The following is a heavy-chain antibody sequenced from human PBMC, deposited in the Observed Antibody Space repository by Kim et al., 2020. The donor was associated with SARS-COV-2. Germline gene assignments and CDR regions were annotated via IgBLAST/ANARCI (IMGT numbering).Heavy chain of an antibody. J-gene: IGHJ4*02. V-gene: IGHV4-34*01. CDR3: ARRDRYYGSGSYFGY. CDR1: GGSFSGYY. CDR2: INHSGST. D-gene: IGHD3-10*01. Sequence: SETLSLTCAVYGGSFSGYYWSWIRQPPGKGLEWIGEINHSGSTNYNPSLKSRVTISVDTSKNQFSLKLSSVTAADTAVYYCARRDRYYGSGSYFGYWGQGTLVTVSS.